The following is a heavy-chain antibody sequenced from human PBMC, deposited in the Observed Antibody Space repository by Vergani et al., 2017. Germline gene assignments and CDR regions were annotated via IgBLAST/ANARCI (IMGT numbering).Heavy chain of an antibody. CDR2: INPNSGGT. J-gene: IGHJ4*02. CDR1: GYTFTGYY. CDR3: ARDRGDGYNLFDY. V-gene: IGHV1-2*04. Sequence: QVQLVQSGAEVKKPGASVKVSCKASGYTFTGYYMHWVRQAPGQGLEWMGWINPNSGGTNYAQKFQGWVTTTRDTSISTAYMELSRLRSDDTAVYYCARDRGDGYNLFDYWGQGTLVTVSS. D-gene: IGHD5-24*01.